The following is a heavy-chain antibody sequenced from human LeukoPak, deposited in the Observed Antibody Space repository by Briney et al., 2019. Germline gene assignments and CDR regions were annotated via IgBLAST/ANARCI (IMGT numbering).Heavy chain of an antibody. D-gene: IGHD3-10*01. Sequence: PSETLSLTCTVSGGSISSHYWSWIRQPPGKGLEWIGYIYYSGSTNYNPSLKSRVTISVDTSKNQFSLKLSSVTAADTAVYYCARHLHSDGSGSYLNWLDPWGQGTLVTVSS. CDR2: IYYSGST. J-gene: IGHJ5*02. CDR1: GGSISSHY. CDR3: ARHLHSDGSGSYLNWLDP. V-gene: IGHV4-59*11.